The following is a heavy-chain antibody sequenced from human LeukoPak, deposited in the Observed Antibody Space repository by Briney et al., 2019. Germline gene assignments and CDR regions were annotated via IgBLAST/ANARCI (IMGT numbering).Heavy chain of an antibody. Sequence: SETLSLTCTVSGGSISSYYWSWIRQPAGKGLEWIGRIYTSGSTNYNPSLKSRVTMSVDTSKNQFSLKLSSVTAADTAVYYCARGWSIAAAPTRVLIDYWGQGTLVTVSS. D-gene: IGHD6-13*01. J-gene: IGHJ4*02. CDR3: ARGWSIAAAPTRVLIDY. V-gene: IGHV4-4*07. CDR2: IYTSGST. CDR1: GGSISSYY.